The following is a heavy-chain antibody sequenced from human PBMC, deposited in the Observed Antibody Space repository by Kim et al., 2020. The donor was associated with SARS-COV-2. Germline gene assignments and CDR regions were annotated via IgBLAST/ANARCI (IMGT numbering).Heavy chain of an antibody. J-gene: IGHJ4*02. CDR2: IRSKANNYAT. CDR3: TRLFCGTDCYSGDH. V-gene: IGHV3-73*01. D-gene: IGHD2-21*02. Sequence: GGSLRLSCAASGFTFSVFGIHWVRQTSGKGLEWVGRIRSKANNYATTYAASVKGRFTFSRDDSKNTAFLQMNSLKTEDTAVYYCTRLFCGTDCYSGDHWGQGTLVTVSS. CDR1: GFTFSVFG.